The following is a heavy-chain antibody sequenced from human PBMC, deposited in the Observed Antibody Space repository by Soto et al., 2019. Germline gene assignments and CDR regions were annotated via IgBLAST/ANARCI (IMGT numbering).Heavy chain of an antibody. J-gene: IGHJ4*02. V-gene: IGHV4-59*01. CDR3: ARAKVGATPPFDY. CDR2: INYSGST. Sequence: SETLSLTCTVSGGSISSYYWSWIRQPPGKGLEWIGYINYSGSTNYNPSLKSRVTISVDTSKNQFSLKLSSVTAADTAVYYCARAKVGATPPFDYWGQGTLVTVSS. CDR1: GGSISSYY. D-gene: IGHD1-26*01.